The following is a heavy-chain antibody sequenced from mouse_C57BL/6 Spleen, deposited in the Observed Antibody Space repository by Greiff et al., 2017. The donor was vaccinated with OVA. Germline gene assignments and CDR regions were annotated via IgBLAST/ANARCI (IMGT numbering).Heavy chain of an antibody. V-gene: IGHV5-17*01. CDR1: GFTFSDYG. J-gene: IGHJ1*03. Sequence: EVKLVASGGGLVKPGGSLKLSCAASGFTFSDYGMHWVRQAPEKGLEWVAYISSGSSTIYYADTVKGRFTISRDNAKNTLFLQMTSLRSEDTAMDYCARYYSNWRYFDVWGTGTTVTVSS. CDR3: ARYYSNWRYFDV. CDR2: ISSGSSTI. D-gene: IGHD2-5*01.